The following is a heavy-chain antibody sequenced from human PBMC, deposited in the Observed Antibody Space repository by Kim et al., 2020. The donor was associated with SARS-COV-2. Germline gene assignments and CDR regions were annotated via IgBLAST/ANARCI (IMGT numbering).Heavy chain of an antibody. V-gene: IGHV3-49*03. CDR3: TRGKWFGETPPDY. J-gene: IGHJ4*02. CDR1: GFTFGDYA. D-gene: IGHD3-10*01. CDR2: IRSKAYGETT. Sequence: GGSLRLSCTASGFTFGDYAMNWFRQAPGKGLEWVGFIRSKAYGETTEYAASVKGRFTISRDDSKSIAYLQMNSLKTEDTAVYYCTRGKWFGETPPDYWGQGTLVTVSS.